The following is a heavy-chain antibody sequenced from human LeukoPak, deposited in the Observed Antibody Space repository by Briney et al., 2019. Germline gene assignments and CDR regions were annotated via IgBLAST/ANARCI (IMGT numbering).Heavy chain of an antibody. D-gene: IGHD3-10*01. CDR2: ISSSSSYI. J-gene: IGHJ4*02. V-gene: IGHV3-21*04. CDR3: ARDRGEEGFDY. CDR1: GFTFSSYA. Sequence: GGSLRLSCATSGFTFSSYAMSWVRQAPGKGLEWVSSISSSSSYIYYADSVKGRFTISRDNAKNSLYLQMNSLRAEDTAVYYCARDRGEEGFDYWGQGTLVTVSS.